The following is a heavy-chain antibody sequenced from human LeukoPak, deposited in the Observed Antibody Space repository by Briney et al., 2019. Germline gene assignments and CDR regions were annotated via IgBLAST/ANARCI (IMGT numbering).Heavy chain of an antibody. V-gene: IGHV4-59*01. Sequence: ASETLSLTCAVYGGSFSGYYRSWIRQPPGKGLEWIGYIYYSGSTNYNPSLKSRVTISVDTSKNQFSLKLSSVTAADTAVYYCARAFPYCSSTSCYSWFDPWGQGTLVTVSS. CDR1: GGSFSGYY. J-gene: IGHJ5*02. D-gene: IGHD2-2*01. CDR2: IYYSGST. CDR3: ARAFPYCSSTSCYSWFDP.